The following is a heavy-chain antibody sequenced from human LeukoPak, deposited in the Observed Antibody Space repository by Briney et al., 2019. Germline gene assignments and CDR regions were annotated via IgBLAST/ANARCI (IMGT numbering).Heavy chain of an antibody. Sequence: GGSLRLSCAASGFTFSSYSMNWVRQAPGKGLEWVSYISSSSSTIYYADSVKGRFTISRDNAKNSLYLQMNSLRAEDTAVYYCARDQSSGWYFDYLDYWGQGTLVTVSS. V-gene: IGHV3-48*01. CDR1: GFTFSSYS. D-gene: IGHD6-19*01. J-gene: IGHJ4*02. CDR3: ARDQSSGWYFDYLDY. CDR2: ISSSSSTI.